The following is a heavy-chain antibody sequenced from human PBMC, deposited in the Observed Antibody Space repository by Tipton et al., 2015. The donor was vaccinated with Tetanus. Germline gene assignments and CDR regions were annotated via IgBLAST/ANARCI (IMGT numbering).Heavy chain of an antibody. CDR1: GGSISSGGYY. V-gene: IGHV4-31*03. CDR3: ARDQARGARGWNYFDY. Sequence: TLSLTCTVSGGSISSGGYYWSWIRQHPGKGLEWIGDIYCSGSTYYNPSLKSRVTLSVDTSKNQFSLKLNSVTAADTAVYYCARDQARGARGWNYFDYWGQGTLVTVSS. D-gene: IGHD1-26*01. CDR2: IYCSGST. J-gene: IGHJ4*02.